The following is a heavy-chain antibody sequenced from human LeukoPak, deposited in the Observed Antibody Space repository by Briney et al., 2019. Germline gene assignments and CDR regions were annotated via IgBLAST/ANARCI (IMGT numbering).Heavy chain of an antibody. V-gene: IGHV3-23*01. D-gene: IGHD6-6*01. CDR3: AKYSNSSFFDY. CDR2: ISGSGDST. J-gene: IGHJ4*02. CDR1: GLTFSIYA. Sequence: PGGSLRLSCVASGLTFSIYAMSWVRQAPGKGLEWVSAISGSGDSTYYADSVKGRFTISRDNSKNTLYVQMNSLRAEDTAVYYCAKYSNSSFFDYWGQGTLVTVSS.